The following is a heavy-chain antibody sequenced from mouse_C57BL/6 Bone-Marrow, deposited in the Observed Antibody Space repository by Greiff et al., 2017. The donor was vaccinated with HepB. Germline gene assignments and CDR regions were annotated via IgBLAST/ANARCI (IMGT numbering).Heavy chain of an antibody. Sequence: QVHVKQSGAELVRPGTSVKVSCKASGYAFTNYLIAWVKQRPGQGLEWIGVINPGSGGTNYNEKLKGKATMTADKSTSTAYMQHSSLTSEDSAVYFCARRWLLGAYWGQGTLVTVSA. CDR3: ARRWLLGAY. CDR1: GYAFTNYL. V-gene: IGHV1-54*01. D-gene: IGHD2-3*01. CDR2: INPGSGGT. J-gene: IGHJ3*01.